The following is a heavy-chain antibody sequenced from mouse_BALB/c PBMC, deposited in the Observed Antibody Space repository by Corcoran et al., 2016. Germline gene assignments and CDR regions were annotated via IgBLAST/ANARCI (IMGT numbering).Heavy chain of an antibody. Sequence: QIQLVQPGPELKKPGETVKISCKASGYTFTNYGMNWVKQAPGKGLKWMGWINTYTGEPTYADDFKGRFAFSLETSASTAYLQINNLKNEDTATYFCARDYYGSSSAWFAYWGQGTLVTVSA. V-gene: IGHV9-3-1*01. J-gene: IGHJ3*01. D-gene: IGHD1-1*01. CDR1: GYTFTNYG. CDR2: INTYTGEP. CDR3: ARDYYGSSSAWFAY.